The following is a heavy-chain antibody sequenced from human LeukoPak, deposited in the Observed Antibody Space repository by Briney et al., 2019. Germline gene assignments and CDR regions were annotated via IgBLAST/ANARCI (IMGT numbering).Heavy chain of an antibody. J-gene: IGHJ4*02. CDR2: ISYDGSNK. CDR3: ARDALVRGLYYFDY. V-gene: IGHV3-30-3*01. Sequence: PGGSLRLSCAASGFTFSSYAMHWVRQAPGKGLEWVAVISYDGSNKYYADSVKGRFTISRDNSKNTLYLQMNSLRAEDTAVYYCARDALVRGLYYFDYWGQGTLVTVSS. D-gene: IGHD3-10*01. CDR1: GFTFSSYA.